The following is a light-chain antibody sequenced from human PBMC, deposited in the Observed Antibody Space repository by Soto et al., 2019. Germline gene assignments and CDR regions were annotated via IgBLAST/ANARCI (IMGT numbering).Light chain of an antibody. CDR2: GNS. V-gene: IGLV1-40*01. CDR1: SSNIGAGYD. CDR3: QSYDSSLSGWV. Sequence: QSVLTQTPSVSGAPGQRVTISCTGSSSNIGAGYDVHWYQQLPGTAPKLFIFGNSNRPSGVPDRFSGSKSGTSASLAITGLQAEDEADYYCQSYDSSLSGWVFGGGPKVTVL. J-gene: IGLJ3*02.